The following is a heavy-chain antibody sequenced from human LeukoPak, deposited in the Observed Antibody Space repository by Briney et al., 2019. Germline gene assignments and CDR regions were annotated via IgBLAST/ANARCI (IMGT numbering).Heavy chain of an antibody. CDR2: IKEDGTYT. CDR1: GFSFSKYW. J-gene: IGHJ4*02. Sequence: GGSLRLSCAASGFSFSKYWMHWVRQTPGEGLVWVARIKEDGTYTSYADSVKGRFTISRDNARNTVFLQMNSLRAEDTAVYHCARFGYVAAVDVWGQGTPVTVSS. V-gene: IGHV3-74*01. D-gene: IGHD2-15*01. CDR3: ARFGYVAAVDV.